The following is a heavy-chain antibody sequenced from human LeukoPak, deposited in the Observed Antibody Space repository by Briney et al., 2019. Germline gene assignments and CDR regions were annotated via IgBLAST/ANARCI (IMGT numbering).Heavy chain of an antibody. CDR1: GDSISTSSYY. CDR3: ARHKDYYYSYMDV. Sequence: SETLSLTCSVSGDSISTSSYYWGWIRQPQGKGLEWIVTIYYSGSTYYNPSLTSRVTISVDTSKNQFSLKLSSVTAADTAVYYCARHKDYYYSYMDVWGKGTTVTISS. V-gene: IGHV4-39*01. CDR2: IYYSGST. J-gene: IGHJ6*03.